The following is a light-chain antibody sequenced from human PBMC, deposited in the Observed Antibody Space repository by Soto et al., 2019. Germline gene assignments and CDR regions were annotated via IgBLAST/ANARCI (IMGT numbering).Light chain of an antibody. CDR3: QQRSKWPLT. V-gene: IGKV3-11*01. J-gene: IGKJ4*01. Sequence: EIVLTQSPATLSLPPEERATLSCRASESMSSYLAWYQQRPGQAPSLLIYDASNRATGIPARFSGSGSGTDFTLTIDNLEPEDFAVYYCQQRSKWPLTFGGGTKVEI. CDR2: DAS. CDR1: ESMSSY.